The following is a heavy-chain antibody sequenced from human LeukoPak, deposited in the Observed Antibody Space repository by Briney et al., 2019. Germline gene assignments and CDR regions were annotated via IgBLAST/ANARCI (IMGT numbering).Heavy chain of an antibody. CDR3: ARGTGGDYGGNSGFDY. CDR2: INPNSGGT. Sequence: GASVKVSCKASGYTFTGYYMHWVRQAPGQGLEWMGRINPNSGGTNYAQKFQGRVTVTRDTSISTAYMELSRLRSDDTAVYYCARGTGGDYGGNSGFDYWGQGTLVTVSS. J-gene: IGHJ4*02. V-gene: IGHV1-2*06. D-gene: IGHD4-23*01. CDR1: GYTFTGYY.